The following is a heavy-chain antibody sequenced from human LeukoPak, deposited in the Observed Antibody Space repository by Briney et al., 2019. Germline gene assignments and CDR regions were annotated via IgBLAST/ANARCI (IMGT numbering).Heavy chain of an antibody. J-gene: IGHJ5*02. CDR2: IYRSGNT. D-gene: IGHD3-10*01. V-gene: IGHV4-38-2*02. CDR1: GYSISSGFY. CDR3: ARESASGSYFPNWFDP. Sequence: SETLSLTCAVPGYSISSGFYWGWIRQPPGKGLEWIGSIYRSGNTYYNPSLKSRVTISIDTSKNQFSLNLSSVTAADTSVYFCARESASGSYFPNWFDPWGQGTLVTVSS.